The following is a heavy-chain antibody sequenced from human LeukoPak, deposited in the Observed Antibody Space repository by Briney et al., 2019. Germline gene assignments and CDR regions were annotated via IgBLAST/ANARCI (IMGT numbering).Heavy chain of an antibody. V-gene: IGHV7-4-1*02. CDR1: GYIFTSYV. Sequence: ASVKVSCKASGYIFTSYVLYWVRQAPGQGLEWMGWINTNTGSPTYAQGFTGRFVFSLDTSVSTAYLQISSLKADDTAMYYCARGDYETHGYQTRWGQGTLVTVSS. CDR2: INTNTGSP. J-gene: IGHJ4*02. CDR3: ARGDYETHGYQTR. D-gene: IGHD3-22*01.